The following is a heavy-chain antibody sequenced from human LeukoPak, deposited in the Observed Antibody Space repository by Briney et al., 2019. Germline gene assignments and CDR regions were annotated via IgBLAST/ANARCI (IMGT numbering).Heavy chain of an antibody. CDR3: ASQIPAADMGSFDP. CDR2: IYYSGST. J-gene: IGHJ5*02. Sequence: SETLSLTCTVSGGSISSYYLSWIRQPPGKGLEWIGYIYYSGSTNYNPSLKSRVTISVDTSKNQFSLKLSSVTAADTAVYYCASQIPAADMGSFDPWGQGTLVTVSS. CDR1: GGSISSYY. V-gene: IGHV4-59*01. D-gene: IGHD2-2*01.